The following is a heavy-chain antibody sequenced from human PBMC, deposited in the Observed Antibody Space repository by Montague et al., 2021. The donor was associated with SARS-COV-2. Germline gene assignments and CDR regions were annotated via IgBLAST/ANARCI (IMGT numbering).Heavy chain of an antibody. CDR1: AGSISSHY. J-gene: IGHJ4*02. Sequence: SETLSLTCTVSAGSISSHYWSWIRQPPGKALEWIGYVYYTGSTKYNPSLKSRVTMSVDTPKNRFSLSLRSLTAADTAVYYCARAQNTCFIANCVYYFDIWGLGALVTVSS. CDR2: VYYTGST. CDR3: ARAQNTCFIANCVYYFDI. D-gene: IGHD1-1*01. V-gene: IGHV4-59*11.